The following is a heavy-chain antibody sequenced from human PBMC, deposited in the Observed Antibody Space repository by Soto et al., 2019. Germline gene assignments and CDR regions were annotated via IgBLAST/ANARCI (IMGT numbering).Heavy chain of an antibody. Sequence: ASVKVSCKASGYTFTSYAMHWVRQAPGQRLEWMGWINAGNGSTKYSQKFQGRVTITRDTSASTAYMELSSLRSEDTAVYYCARNPRHYYDSSGYSWFDPWGQGTLVTVSS. V-gene: IGHV1-3*01. D-gene: IGHD3-22*01. CDR1: GYTFTSYA. CDR2: INAGNGST. CDR3: ARNPRHYYDSSGYSWFDP. J-gene: IGHJ5*02.